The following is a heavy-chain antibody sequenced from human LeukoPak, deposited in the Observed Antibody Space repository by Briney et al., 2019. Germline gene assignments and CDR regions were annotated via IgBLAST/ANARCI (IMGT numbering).Heavy chain of an antibody. J-gene: IGHJ4*02. D-gene: IGHD2-21*02. V-gene: IGHV1-2*02. CDR3: GRPAYRGSACYYYFDN. CDR2: INPRTGGT. Sequence: GTSVKVSCKASGYTFTAHYIHWLRQAPGQGLEWLGWINPRTGGTNYAEKFRGRVTVTMDTSITTAYMELYSLTSDDTAVYYCGRPAYRGSACYYYFDNWGQGTLVTVSS. CDR1: GYTFTAHY.